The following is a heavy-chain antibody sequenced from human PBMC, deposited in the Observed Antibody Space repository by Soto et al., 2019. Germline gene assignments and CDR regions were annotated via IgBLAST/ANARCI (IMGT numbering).Heavy chain of an antibody. CDR3: ARSKVVIPPRYYYYGMDV. J-gene: IGHJ6*02. Sequence: QVQLVQSGAEVKKPGSSVKVSCKASGGTFSSYAISWVRQAPGQGLEWMGGIIPIFGTANYAQKFQGRVTITADESTSTAYMELSSLRSEDTAVYYCARSKVVIPPRYYYYGMDVWGQGTTVTVSS. CDR2: IIPIFGTA. V-gene: IGHV1-69*01. D-gene: IGHD2-15*01. CDR1: GGTFSSYA.